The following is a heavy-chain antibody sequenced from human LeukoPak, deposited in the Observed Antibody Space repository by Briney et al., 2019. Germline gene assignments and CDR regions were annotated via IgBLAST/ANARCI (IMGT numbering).Heavy chain of an antibody. CDR3: ARSNSYGYVRTMDV. V-gene: IGHV3-23*01. D-gene: IGHD5-18*01. CDR2: IGGSGGST. J-gene: IGHJ6*02. CDR1: GFTFSSYA. Sequence: GGSLRLSCAASGFTFSSYAMSWVRQAPGKGLEWVSAIGGSGGSTYYADFVKGRFTISRDNSKNTLYLQMNSLRAEDTAVYYCARSNSYGYVRTMDVWGQGTTVTVSS.